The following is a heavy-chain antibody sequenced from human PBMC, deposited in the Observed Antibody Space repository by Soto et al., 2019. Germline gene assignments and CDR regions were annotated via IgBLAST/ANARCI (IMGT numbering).Heavy chain of an antibody. V-gene: IGHV1-69*01. Sequence: QVQLVQSGAEVKKPGSSVKVSCKASGGTFSSYAISWVRQAPGQGLEWMGGIIPIFGTANYAQKFQGRVTITADESTSTAYMELSSLRSEDTAVYYCARERAVGSYSNGTWFDPWGQGTLVTVSS. D-gene: IGHD3-10*01. J-gene: IGHJ5*02. CDR3: ARERAVGSYSNGTWFDP. CDR1: GGTFSSYA. CDR2: IIPIFGTA.